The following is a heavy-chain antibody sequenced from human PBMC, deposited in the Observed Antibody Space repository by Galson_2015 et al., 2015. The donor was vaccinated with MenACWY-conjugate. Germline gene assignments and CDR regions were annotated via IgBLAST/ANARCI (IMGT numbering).Heavy chain of an antibody. CDR3: AQYCSSTSCYAGKGA. CDR2: ISGGGGST. D-gene: IGHD2-2*01. Sequence: SLRLSCAASGFTFSCNWMHWVRQAPGKGLEWVSGISGGGGSTSYADSVKGRFTISRDNAKNTLYLQMNSLRAEDTAVYYCAQYCSSTSCYAGKGAWGQGTLVTVSS. CDR1: GFTFSCNW. V-gene: IGHV3-74*01. J-gene: IGHJ5*02.